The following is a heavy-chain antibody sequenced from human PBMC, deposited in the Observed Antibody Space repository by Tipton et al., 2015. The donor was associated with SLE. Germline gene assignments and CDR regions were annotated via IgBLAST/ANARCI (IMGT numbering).Heavy chain of an antibody. CDR2: INHSGST. CDR1: GGSISSYY. J-gene: IGHJ4*02. V-gene: IGHV4-59*01. D-gene: IGHD6-13*01. CDR3: ARAREQQLPHFDY. Sequence: TLSLTCTVSGGSISSYYWSWIRQPPGKGLEWIGEINHSGSTNYNPSLKSRVTISVDTSKNQFSLKLSSVTAADTAVYYCARAREQQLPHFDYWGQGTLVTVSS.